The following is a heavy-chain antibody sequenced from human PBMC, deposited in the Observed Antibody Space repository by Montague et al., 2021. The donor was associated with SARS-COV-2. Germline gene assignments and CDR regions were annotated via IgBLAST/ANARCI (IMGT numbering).Heavy chain of an antibody. CDR1: GGSMSGYY. J-gene: IGHJ5*02. Sequence: SETLSLTCSVSGGSMSGYYWSWIRQPPGKGLEWIAYINHIGSTNHNPSLMSRVTISVDASKNQFSLKLKSMTPADTAVYYCARHGVFWAAAAGTVDPWGQGTLVTVSS. CDR3: ARHGVFWAAAAGTVDP. D-gene: IGHD6-13*01. CDR2: INHIGST. V-gene: IGHV4-59*01.